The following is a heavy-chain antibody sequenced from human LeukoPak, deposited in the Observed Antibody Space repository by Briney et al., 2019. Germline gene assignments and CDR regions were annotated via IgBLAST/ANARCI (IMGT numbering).Heavy chain of an antibody. Sequence: GGSLRLSCAGSGFTFSGYSMHWVRQAPGQGLEWVSTISGSGTNTDYADSVKGRFTISRDNSKNTLYVQMNSLRAEDTAVYYCAKATSPVISRNLFDRWGQGTLVTVSS. V-gene: IGHV3-23*01. CDR2: ISGSGTNT. CDR1: GFTFSGYS. J-gene: IGHJ5*02. D-gene: IGHD3-3*02. CDR3: AKATSPVISRNLFDR.